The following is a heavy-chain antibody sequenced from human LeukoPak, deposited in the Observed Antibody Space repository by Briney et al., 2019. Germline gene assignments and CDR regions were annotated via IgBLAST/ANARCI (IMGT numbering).Heavy chain of an antibody. CDR1: GGSFSGYY. CDR3: ARLSQDDAFDI. V-gene: IGHV4-34*01. CDR2: INHSGST. Sequence: PSETLSLTCAVYGGSFSGYYWSWIRQPPGKGLEWIGEINHSGSTNYNPSLKSRVTISVDTSKNQFSLKLSSVTAADTAVYYCARLSQDDAFDIWGQGTMVTVSS. D-gene: IGHD5/OR15-5a*01. J-gene: IGHJ3*02.